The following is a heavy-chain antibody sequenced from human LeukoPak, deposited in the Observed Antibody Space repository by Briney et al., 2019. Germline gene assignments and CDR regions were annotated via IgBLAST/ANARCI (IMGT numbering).Heavy chain of an antibody. Sequence: SETLSLTCTVSGGSISSSSYYWGWIRQPPGKGLEWIGSIYYSGSTYYNPSLKSRVTVSVDTSKNQFSLKLSSVTAADTAVHYCARHLYDILTGYYPIYYFDYWGQGTLVTVSS. CDR1: GGSISSSSYY. J-gene: IGHJ4*02. D-gene: IGHD3-9*01. V-gene: IGHV4-39*01. CDR3: ARHLYDILTGYYPIYYFDY. CDR2: IYYSGST.